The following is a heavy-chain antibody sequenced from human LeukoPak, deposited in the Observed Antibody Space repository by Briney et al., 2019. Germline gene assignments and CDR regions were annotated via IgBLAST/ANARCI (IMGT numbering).Heavy chain of an antibody. J-gene: IGHJ4*02. V-gene: IGHV4-30-4*01. CDR1: GGSISSGDYY. Sequence: SQTLSLTCTVSGGSISSGDYYWSWIRQPPGKGLEWIGYIYYSGSTYYNPSLKSRVTISVDTSKNQFSLKLSSVTAADTAVYYCARVRWDIVVVPAAMFDYWGQGTLVTVSS. CDR2: IYYSGST. CDR3: ARVRWDIVVVPAAMFDY. D-gene: IGHD2-2*01.